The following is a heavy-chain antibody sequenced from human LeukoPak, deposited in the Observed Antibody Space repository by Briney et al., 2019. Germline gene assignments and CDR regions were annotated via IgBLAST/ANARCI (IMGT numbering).Heavy chain of an antibody. V-gene: IGHV3-21*01. CDR3: AREIFWSGYFSNLHFDY. D-gene: IGHD3-3*01. J-gene: IGHJ4*02. Sequence: GGSLRLSCVASEFTFSSYNMNWVRQAPGKGLEWVSSISSSSTYIYYADSVKGRFTISRDNAKNSLYLQMNDLRPEDTAVYYCAREIFWSGYFSNLHFDYWGQGTLVTVSS. CDR1: EFTFSSYN. CDR2: ISSSSTYI.